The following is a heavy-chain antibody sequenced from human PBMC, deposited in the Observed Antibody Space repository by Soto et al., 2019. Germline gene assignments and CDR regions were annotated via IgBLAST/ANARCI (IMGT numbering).Heavy chain of an antibody. J-gene: IGHJ4*02. D-gene: IGHD3-10*01. V-gene: IGHV4-31*03. Sequence: PSETLSLTCTVSGDSMSSGGYYWSWIRQHPGKGLEWIGYIYYSGNTQYNPSLKSRAFISVDTSKNQFSLRLSSVTAADAAVYFCARDAVTYASGSREFDFAYWGQGALVTVS. CDR2: IYYSGNT. CDR1: GDSMSSGGYY. CDR3: ARDAVTYASGSREFDFAY.